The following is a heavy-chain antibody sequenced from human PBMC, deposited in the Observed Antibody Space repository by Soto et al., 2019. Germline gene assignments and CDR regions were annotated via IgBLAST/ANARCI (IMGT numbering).Heavy chain of an antibody. CDR1: GFTFSSYG. Sequence: GGSLRLSCAASGFTFSSYGMHWVRQAPGKGLEWVAVISYDGSNKYYADSVKGRFTISRDNSKNTLYLQMNSLRSEDTAVYYCARDLSQLLWSWGDYYYGMDVWGQGTTVTVSS. CDR3: ARDLSQLLWSWGDYYYGMDV. V-gene: IGHV3-30*03. J-gene: IGHJ6*02. CDR2: ISYDGSNK. D-gene: IGHD3-10*01.